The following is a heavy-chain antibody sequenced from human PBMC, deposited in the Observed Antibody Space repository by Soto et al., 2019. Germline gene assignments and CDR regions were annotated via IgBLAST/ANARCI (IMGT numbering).Heavy chain of an antibody. V-gene: IGHV1-69*12. J-gene: IGHJ2*01. Sequence: QVQLVQSGAEVKKPWSSVKVSFKTSGGNFSSYGISWVREAPGQGFEWMGGIIPIFGTANYAQKFQGRVTITADESTSTAYMELSSLRSEDTAVDYCARVVTVVKSFHYWYFDLWGRGTLVTVSS. CDR3: ARVVTVVKSFHYWYFDL. D-gene: IGHD2-15*01. CDR1: GGNFSSYG. CDR2: IIPIFGTA.